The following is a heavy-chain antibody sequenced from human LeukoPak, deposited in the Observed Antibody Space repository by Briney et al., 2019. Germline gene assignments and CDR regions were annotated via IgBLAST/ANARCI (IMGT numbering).Heavy chain of an antibody. Sequence: PGRSLTLSCAASGFKFRNYGIHWVRQSPGKGLEWVAVIWYDGSNKYYADSVKGLFTLSRDNSKNTVFLQMNSLRAEDTAIYYCTRDQGGTLDYWGQGTLVAVSS. CDR1: GFKFRNYG. V-gene: IGHV3-33*01. CDR2: IWYDGSNK. J-gene: IGHJ4*02. CDR3: TRDQGGTLDY. D-gene: IGHD1-7*01.